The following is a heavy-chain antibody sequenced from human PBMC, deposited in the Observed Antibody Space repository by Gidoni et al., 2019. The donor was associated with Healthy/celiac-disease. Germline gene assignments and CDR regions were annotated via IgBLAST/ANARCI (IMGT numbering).Heavy chain of an antibody. J-gene: IGHJ4*02. Sequence: EVQLVESGGGLVQPGGSLRLSCAASGFTFSSYDMHWVRQATGKGLEWVSAIGTAGDTYYPGSVKGRFTISRENAKNSLYLQMNSLRAGDTAVYYCARERLVGGGFDYWGQGTLVTVSS. CDR1: GFTFSSYD. CDR2: IGTAGDT. V-gene: IGHV3-13*04. D-gene: IGHD1-26*01. CDR3: ARERLVGGGFDY.